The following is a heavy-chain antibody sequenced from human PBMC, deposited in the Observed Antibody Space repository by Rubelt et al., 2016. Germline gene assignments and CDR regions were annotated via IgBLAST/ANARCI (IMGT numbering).Heavy chain of an antibody. D-gene: IGHD6-13*01. CDR1: GASISGFY. Sequence: VQLQESGPGLVKPSETLSLTCTVSGASISGFYWTWIRQPPGKGLEWVSVIYSGGTTWYADSVKGRFAISRDSSKNTLYPQMNSLRVEDTAVYHCATAPSAVLDYWGLGMLVTVSS. J-gene: IGHJ4*02. CDR3: ATAPSAVLDY. CDR2: IYSGGTT. V-gene: IGHV3-53*01.